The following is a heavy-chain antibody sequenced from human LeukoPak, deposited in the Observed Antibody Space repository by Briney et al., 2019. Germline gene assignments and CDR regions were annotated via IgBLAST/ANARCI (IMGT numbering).Heavy chain of an antibody. CDR3: ARGKFVVVTNWFDP. J-gene: IGHJ5*02. Sequence: SETLSLTCAVSGVSISSGSYYWGWIRQPLGKGLEWIGEINPSGSTNYNPSLKSRVTISVDTSKNQFSLKLSSVTAADTAVYYCARGKFVVVTNWFDPWGQGTLVTVSS. CDR2: INPSGST. D-gene: IGHD2-21*02. V-gene: IGHV4-39*07. CDR1: GVSISSGSYY.